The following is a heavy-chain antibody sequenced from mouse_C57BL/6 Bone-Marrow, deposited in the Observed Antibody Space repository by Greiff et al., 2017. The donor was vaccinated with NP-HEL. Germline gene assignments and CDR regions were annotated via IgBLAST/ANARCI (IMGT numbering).Heavy chain of an antibody. Sequence: QVQLQQSGAELARPGASVKLSCKASGYTFTSYGISWVKQRTGQGLEWIGEIYPRSGNTYYNEKFKGKATLTADKSSSTAYMELRSLTSEDSAVYFCARGRYYGSSFYWYFDVWGTGTTVTVSS. V-gene: IGHV1-81*01. J-gene: IGHJ1*03. CDR2: IYPRSGNT. D-gene: IGHD1-1*01. CDR1: GYTFTSYG. CDR3: ARGRYYGSSFYWYFDV.